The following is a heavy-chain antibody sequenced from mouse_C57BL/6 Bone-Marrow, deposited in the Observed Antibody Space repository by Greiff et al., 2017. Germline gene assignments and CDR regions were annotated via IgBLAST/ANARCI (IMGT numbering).Heavy chain of an antibody. D-gene: IGHD1-1*01. CDR3: ARRGTYYGSSCWYLDV. CDR2: INSDGGST. V-gene: IGHV5-2*01. CDR1: EYEFPSHD. Sequence: EVKLMESGGGLVQPGESLKLSCESNEYEFPSHDMSWVRKTPEKRLELVAAINSDGGSTYYPDTMERRFIISRDNTKKTLYLQMSSLRSEDTALYYCARRGTYYGSSCWYLDVWGTGTTVTVSS. J-gene: IGHJ1*03.